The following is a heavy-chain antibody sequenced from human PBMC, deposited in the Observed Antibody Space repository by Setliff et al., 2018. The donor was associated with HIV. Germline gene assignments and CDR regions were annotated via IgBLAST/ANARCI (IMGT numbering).Heavy chain of an antibody. D-gene: IGHD6-19*01. CDR3: ARSGSGWFLSY. CDR2: MYHIGST. J-gene: IGHJ4*02. V-gene: IGHV4-4*02. CDR1: GVSISSSNW. Sequence: SETLSLTCAVSGVSISSSNWWSWVRQPPGKGLEWIGEMYHIGSTNYNPSLKSRVTISLDKSKNQFSLKLSSVTAADTAVYYYARSGSGWFLSYWGQGTLVTSPQ.